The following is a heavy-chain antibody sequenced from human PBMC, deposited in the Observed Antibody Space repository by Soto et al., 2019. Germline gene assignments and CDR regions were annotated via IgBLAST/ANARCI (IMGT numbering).Heavy chain of an antibody. CDR3: ASVDLTGDAFDI. J-gene: IGHJ3*02. V-gene: IGHV3-30-3*01. CDR1: GFTFSSYA. CDR2: ISYDGSNK. D-gene: IGHD4-4*01. Sequence: QVQLVESGGGVVQPGRSLRLSCAASGFTFSSYAMHWVRQAPGKGLEWVAVISYDGSNKYYADSVKGRFTISRDNSKNTLYLQMNSLRAEDTAVYYCASVDLTGDAFDIWGQGTMVTVSS.